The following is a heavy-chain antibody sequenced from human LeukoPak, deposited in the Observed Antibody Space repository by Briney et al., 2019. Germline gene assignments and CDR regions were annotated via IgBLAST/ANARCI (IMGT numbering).Heavy chain of an antibody. V-gene: IGHV3-9*01. CDR3: AKQDL. Sequence: GGSLRLSCEASAFTFNNYWMHWVRQAPGKGLEWVSGISWNSGSIGYADSVKGRFTISRDNAKNSLYLQMNSLRAEDTALYYCAKQDLWGQGTLVTVSS. J-gene: IGHJ5*02. CDR1: AFTFNNYW. CDR2: ISWNSGSI.